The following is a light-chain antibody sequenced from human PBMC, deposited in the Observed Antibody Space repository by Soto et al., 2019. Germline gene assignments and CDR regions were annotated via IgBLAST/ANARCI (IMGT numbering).Light chain of an antibody. V-gene: IGLV2-8*01. CDR2: EVS. J-gene: IGLJ3*02. CDR1: SSDVGGYNY. Sequence: QSALTQPPSASGSPGQSVTISCTGTSSDVGGYNYVSWYQQHAGKAPKLVIYEVSKRPSGVPNRFSGSKSGNTASLTISGLQAEDEADYYCSSFATSSTLVFGGGTKVTVL. CDR3: SSFATSSTLV.